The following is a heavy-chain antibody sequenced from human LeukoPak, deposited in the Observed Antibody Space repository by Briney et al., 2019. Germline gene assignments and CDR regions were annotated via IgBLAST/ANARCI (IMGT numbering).Heavy chain of an antibody. J-gene: IGHJ3*02. CDR2: ISNSGDYI. D-gene: IGHD6-19*01. CDR3: AREMYAGWYFAFDI. Sequence: GSLRLSCTVSGFTFSSFTMNWVRQGPGKGLEWVASISNSGDYISYADSLKGRFTISRDNAKNSLFLQMSSLRAEDTAVYYCAREMYAGWYFAFDIWGQGTMVTVSS. V-gene: IGHV3-21*01. CDR1: GFTFSSFT.